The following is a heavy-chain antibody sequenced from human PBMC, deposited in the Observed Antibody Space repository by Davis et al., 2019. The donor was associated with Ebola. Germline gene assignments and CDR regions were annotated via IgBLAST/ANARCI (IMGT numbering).Heavy chain of an antibody. CDR1: GFTFDDYA. J-gene: IGHJ4*02. CDR2: ISWNSGSI. D-gene: IGHD3-22*01. V-gene: IGHV3-9*01. Sequence: SLKISCAASGFTFDDYAMHWVRQAPGKGLEWVSGISWNSGSIGYADSVKGRFTISRDNAKNSLYLQMNSLRAEDTAVYYCARDIPTYYYDSSGYAAHDYWGQGTLVTVSS. CDR3: ARDIPTYYYDSSGYAAHDY.